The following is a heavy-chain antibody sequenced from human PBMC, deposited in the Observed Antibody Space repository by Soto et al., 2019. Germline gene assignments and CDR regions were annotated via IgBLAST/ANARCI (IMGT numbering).Heavy chain of an antibody. CDR2: ISGSGGST. Sequence: EVQLLESGGGLVQPGGSLRLSCAASGFTFSSYAMSWVRQAPGKGLEWVSAISGSGGSTYYADSVKGRFTISRDNSNNKLYMQMNSLRAKDTAVYYCALYYYDSSGYPDEAFDIWGQGTMVTVSS. CDR3: ALYYYDSSGYPDEAFDI. CDR1: GFTFSSYA. J-gene: IGHJ3*02. D-gene: IGHD3-22*01. V-gene: IGHV3-23*01.